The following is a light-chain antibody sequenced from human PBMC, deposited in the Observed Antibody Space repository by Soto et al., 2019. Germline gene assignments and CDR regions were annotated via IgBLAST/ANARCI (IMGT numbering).Light chain of an antibody. CDR3: RAYNASITFIL. CDR2: EDS. CDR1: SSDIGSYDF. Sequence: QSVLTQPASVSGSPGQSVTISCTGTSSDIGSYDFVSWYQQLPGTAPKAMIYEDSSRPSGVSNRFSGSKSGNTASLTISGLQAEDEAYYYCRAYNASITFILFGGGTKLTVL. V-gene: IGLV2-14*01. J-gene: IGLJ2*01.